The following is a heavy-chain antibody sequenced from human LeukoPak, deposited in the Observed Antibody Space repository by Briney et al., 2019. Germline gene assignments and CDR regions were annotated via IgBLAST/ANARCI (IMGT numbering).Heavy chain of an antibody. D-gene: IGHD3-3*01. CDR1: NDSIIRGDYY. CDR3: ARAFGVVINGGWFDP. Sequence: PSQTLSLTCTVSNDSIIRGDYYWSWIRQPPGKGLEWIGYIYYSGSTYYNPSLRSRITISVDMSRNQFSLKLNSMTAADTAVYYCARAFGVVINGGWFDPWGQGTLVTVSS. CDR2: IYYSGST. J-gene: IGHJ5*02. V-gene: IGHV4-30-4*08.